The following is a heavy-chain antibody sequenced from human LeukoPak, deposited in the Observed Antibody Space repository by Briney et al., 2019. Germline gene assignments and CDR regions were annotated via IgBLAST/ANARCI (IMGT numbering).Heavy chain of an antibody. CDR2: NNPSGGST. Sequence: ASVKVSCKASGYTFTNYYMHWVRQAPGQGLEWMGINNPSGGSTSYAQKFQGRVTMTRDTSTSTVCMELSSLRSEDTAVYYCARGGPPCGSSSCQNWFDSWGQGTLVTVSS. J-gene: IGHJ5*01. CDR3: ARGGPPCGSSSCQNWFDS. V-gene: IGHV1-46*01. D-gene: IGHD2-2*01. CDR1: GYTFTNYY.